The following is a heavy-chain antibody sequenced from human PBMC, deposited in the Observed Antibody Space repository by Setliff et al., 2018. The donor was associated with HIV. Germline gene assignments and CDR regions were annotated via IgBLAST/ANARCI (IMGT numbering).Heavy chain of an antibody. CDR3: ARDNLYYNLYDGSPVYGMDV. J-gene: IGHJ6*02. CDR2: IYSGGST. V-gene: IGHV3-53*01. D-gene: IGHD3-3*01. CDR1: RFTFSSYS. Sequence: GGSLRLSCAASRFTFSSYSMNWVRQAPGKGLEWVSVIYSGGSTYYADSVKGRFTISRDNSKNTLYLQMNSLRAEDTAVYYCARDNLYYNLYDGSPVYGMDVWGQGTTVTVSS.